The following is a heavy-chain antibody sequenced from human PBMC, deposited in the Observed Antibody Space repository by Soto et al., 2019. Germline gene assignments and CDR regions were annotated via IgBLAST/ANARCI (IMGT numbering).Heavy chain of an antibody. CDR2: IYHSGST. CDR1: GGSISSGGYS. CDR3: AGAQWLVSWFDP. V-gene: IGHV4-30-2*02. D-gene: IGHD6-19*01. Sequence: PSETLSLTCAVSGGSISSGGYSWSWIRQPPGKGLEWIGYIYHSGSTYYNPSLKSRVTISVDTSKNQFSLKLSSVTAADTAVYYCAGAQWLVSWFDPWGQGTLVTVSS. J-gene: IGHJ5*02.